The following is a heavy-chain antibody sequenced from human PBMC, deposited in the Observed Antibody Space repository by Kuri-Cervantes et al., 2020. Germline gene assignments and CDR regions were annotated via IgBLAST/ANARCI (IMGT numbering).Heavy chain of an antibody. Sequence: LSLTCAASGFTFSSYGMHWVRQAPGKGLEWVAVISYDGSNKYYADSVKGRFTISRDNSKNTLYLQMNSLRDEDTAVYYCASTYYDSSGYSYFDYWGQGTLVTVSS. D-gene: IGHD3-22*01. CDR2: ISYDGSNK. J-gene: IGHJ4*02. CDR3: ASTYYDSSGYSYFDY. V-gene: IGHV3-30*03. CDR1: GFTFSSYG.